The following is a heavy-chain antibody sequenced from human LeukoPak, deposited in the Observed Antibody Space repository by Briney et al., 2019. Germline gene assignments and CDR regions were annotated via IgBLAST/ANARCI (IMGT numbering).Heavy chain of an antibody. V-gene: IGHV3-30*02. CDR2: IRYDGSNK. D-gene: IGHD3-3*01. J-gene: IGHJ4*02. Sequence: PGGSLRLSCAASGFTFSSYGMHWVRQAPGKGLEWVAFIRYDGSNKYYADSVKGRFTISRDNSKNTLYLQMNSLRAEDTAVYYCARTDFWSGYNLDYWGQGTLVTVSS. CDR3: ARTDFWSGYNLDY. CDR1: GFTFSSYG.